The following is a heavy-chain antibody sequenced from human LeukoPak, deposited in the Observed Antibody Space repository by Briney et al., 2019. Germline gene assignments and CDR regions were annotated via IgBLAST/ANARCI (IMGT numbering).Heavy chain of an antibody. V-gene: IGHV4-59*01. CDR3: ARALFRYDSSSRSLHWYFDL. CDR2: IYYSEST. J-gene: IGHJ2*01. D-gene: IGHD2-2*01. Sequence: SETLSLTCTVSGGPISNYYWSWIRQPPGKGLEWIGHIYYSESTNYNPSLKSRVTMSVDTSKNQFSLKLTSVTAADTAVYYCARALFRYDSSSRSLHWYFDLWGRGTLVTVSS. CDR1: GGPISNYY.